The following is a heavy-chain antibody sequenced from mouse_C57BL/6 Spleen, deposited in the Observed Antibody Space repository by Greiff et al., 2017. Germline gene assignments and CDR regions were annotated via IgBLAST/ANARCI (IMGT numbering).Heavy chain of an antibody. CDR2: IYPANGNT. CDR1: GFTIKNTY. D-gene: IGHD1-1*01. CDR3: ARDYCGSSEGFAY. V-gene: IGHV14-3*01. J-gene: IGHJ3*01. Sequence: EVQLQQSVAELVRPGASVKLSCTASGFTIKNTYMPWVKQRPEQGLEWIGRIYPANGNTNYAPKFQGKATLTADTSSNTAYLQLSSLTSEDTAIYYCARDYCGSSEGFAYWGQGTLVTVSA.